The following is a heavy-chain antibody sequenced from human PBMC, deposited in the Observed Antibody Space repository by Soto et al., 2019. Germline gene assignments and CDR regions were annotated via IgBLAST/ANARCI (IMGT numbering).Heavy chain of an antibody. J-gene: IGHJ4*02. V-gene: IGHV4-31*03. Sequence: QVQLQESGPGLVKPSQTLSLSCTVSGGSLSSGGYYWSWIRQHPGKGLEWIGFIYYSGSTYYNPSLKSRVTISVDTSQNQFSLKLSSVTAADTAVYYCARDTERGYSGYCDSGGQGTLVTVSS. CDR3: ARDTERGYSGYCDS. CDR2: IYYSGST. CDR1: GGSLSSGGYY. D-gene: IGHD5-12*01.